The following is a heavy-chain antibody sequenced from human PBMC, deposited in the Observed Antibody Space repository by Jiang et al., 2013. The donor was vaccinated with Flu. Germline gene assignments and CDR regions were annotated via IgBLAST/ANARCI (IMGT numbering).Heavy chain of an antibody. Sequence: KKPGASVKVSCKASGYTFTSYAMNWVRQAPGQGLEWMGWINTNTGNPTYAQGFTGRFVFSLDTSVSTAYLQISSLKAEDTAVYYCARKARNWNSHKYGMDVWGQGTTVTVSS. D-gene: IGHD1-7*01. V-gene: IGHV7-4-1*02. CDR2: INTNTGNP. CDR1: GYTFTSYA. CDR3: ARKARNWNSHKYGMDV. J-gene: IGHJ6*02.